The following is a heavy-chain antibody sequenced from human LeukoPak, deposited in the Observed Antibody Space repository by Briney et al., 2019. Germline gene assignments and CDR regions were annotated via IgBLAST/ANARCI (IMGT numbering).Heavy chain of an antibody. J-gene: IGHJ4*02. Sequence: GGALRLSCAASGCTFSTYRMKWVGQAPGKGGEWVSSITTSRPSLSYADSVKRRFTISRHNAKNSLYLQMTSLRAEDTAVYYCARHVVAVGFDSWGQGTLVTVSS. D-gene: IGHD3-22*01. CDR1: GCTFSTYR. V-gene: IGHV3-21*01. CDR3: ARHVVAVGFDS. CDR2: ITTSRPSL.